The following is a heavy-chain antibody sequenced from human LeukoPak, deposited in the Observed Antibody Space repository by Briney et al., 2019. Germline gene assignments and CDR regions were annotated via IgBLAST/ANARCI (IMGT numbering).Heavy chain of an antibody. D-gene: IGHD1-26*01. J-gene: IGHJ6*02. Sequence: PGGSLRLSCAASGFTVSSNYMSWVRQAPGKGLEWVSVIYSGGSTYYADSVKGRFTISRDNSKNTLYLQMNSLRAEDTAVYYCARRREGYYNAMDVWGQGTTVTVSS. V-gene: IGHV3-66*04. CDR2: IYSGGST. CDR1: GFTVSSNY. CDR3: ARRREGYYNAMDV.